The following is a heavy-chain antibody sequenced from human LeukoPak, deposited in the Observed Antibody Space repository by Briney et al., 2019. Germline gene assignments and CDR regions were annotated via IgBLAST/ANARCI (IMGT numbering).Heavy chain of an antibody. CDR3: ARGGKATVVTM. CDR2: IYSSGST. Sequence: SETLSLTCTVSGGSINSYCWSWIRQPAGKGLEWIGRIYSSGSTNYNPSLKSRVSMSVDTSKNQFSLKLASVTAADTAVYYCARGGKATVVTMWGQGILVTVSS. CDR1: GGSINSYC. J-gene: IGHJ4*02. V-gene: IGHV4-4*07. D-gene: IGHD4-23*01.